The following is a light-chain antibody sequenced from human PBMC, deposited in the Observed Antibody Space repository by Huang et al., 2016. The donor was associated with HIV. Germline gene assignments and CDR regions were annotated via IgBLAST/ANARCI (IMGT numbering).Light chain of an antibody. Sequence: EIVMTQSPATLSVSPGERATLSCRASQSVSSNLAWYQQKPGQAPRLLIYCAATRAAGVPARFSGSGSGTEFTLTISSLQSEDFAVYYCQQYNNWPPPLTFGGGTKVEIK. V-gene: IGKV3-15*01. CDR1: QSVSSN. J-gene: IGKJ4*01. CDR3: QQYNNWPPPLT. CDR2: CAA.